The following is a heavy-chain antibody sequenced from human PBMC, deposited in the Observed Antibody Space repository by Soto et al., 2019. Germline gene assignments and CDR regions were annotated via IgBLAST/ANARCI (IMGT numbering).Heavy chain of an antibody. CDR3: ARFCSSSLCYAAFDY. CDR2: INAGNGAT. J-gene: IGHJ4*02. V-gene: IGHV1-3*01. Sequence: QVQLVQSGAEVRKPGASVKVSCKASGYTFSSFAINWVRQAPGQRLEWVGWINAGNGATTYSQNFQGRVTITRDTSANTASMELRSLTSADTAVYYCARFCSSSLCYAAFDYWGQGTLVTV. CDR1: GYTFSSFA. D-gene: IGHD2-2*01.